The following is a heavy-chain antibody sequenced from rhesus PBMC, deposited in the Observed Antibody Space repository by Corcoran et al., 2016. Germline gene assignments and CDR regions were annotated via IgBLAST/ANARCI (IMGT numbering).Heavy chain of an antibody. V-gene: IGHV4-169*02. J-gene: IGHJ4*01. CDR3: ARDLIGIAAAGTFDY. Sequence: QLQLQESGPGLVKPSETLSVTCAVSGGSISSSYWSWIRQAPGKGLEWIGYIYGSGSSTNYNPSLKSRVTLSVDTSKNQLSLKLSSVTAADTAVYYCARDLIGIAAAGTFDYWGQGVLVTVSS. D-gene: IGHD6-31*01. CDR2: IYGSGSST. CDR1: GGSISSSY.